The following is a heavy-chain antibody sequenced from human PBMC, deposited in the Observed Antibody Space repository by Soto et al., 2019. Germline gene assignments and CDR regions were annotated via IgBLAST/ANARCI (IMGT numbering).Heavy chain of an antibody. CDR1: GGSFSGYY. Sequence: PSETLSLTCAVYGGSFSGYYWSWIRQPPGKGLEWIGEINHSGNTNYNPSLKSRVTISVDRSKNQFSLKLSSVTAADTALYYCARSPLNYWGQGTLVTVSS. J-gene: IGHJ4*02. CDR2: INHSGNT. CDR3: ARSPLNY. V-gene: IGHV4-34*01.